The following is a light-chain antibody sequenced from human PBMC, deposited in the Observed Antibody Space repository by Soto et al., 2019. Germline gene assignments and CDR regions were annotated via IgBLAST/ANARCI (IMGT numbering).Light chain of an antibody. Sequence: EIVMTQSPATLSVSPGERATLSCRASQSVSSNLAWYQQKPGQAPRLLIYGASTRATGIPARFSGSGSGPEFTLTISSLQSEDFAASYCQQYNNWPPWTFGQGTKVEI. CDR1: QSVSSN. J-gene: IGKJ1*01. CDR3: QQYNNWPPWT. V-gene: IGKV3-15*01. CDR2: GAS.